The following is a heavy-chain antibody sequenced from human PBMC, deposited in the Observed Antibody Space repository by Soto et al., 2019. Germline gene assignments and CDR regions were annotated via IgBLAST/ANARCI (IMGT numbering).Heavy chain of an antibody. Sequence: SVKVSCKASGGTFSSYTISWVRQAPGQGLEWMGRIIPILGIANYAQKFQGRVTITADKSTSTAYMELSSLRSEDTAVYYCARVGISYPLDMDVWGKGTTVTVSS. D-gene: IGHD2-15*01. J-gene: IGHJ6*03. CDR2: IIPILGIA. CDR3: ARVGISYPLDMDV. CDR1: GGTFSSYT. V-gene: IGHV1-69*02.